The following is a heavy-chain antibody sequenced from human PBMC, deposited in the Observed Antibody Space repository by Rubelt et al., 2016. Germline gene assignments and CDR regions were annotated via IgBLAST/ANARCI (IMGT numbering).Heavy chain of an antibody. J-gene: IGHJ4*02. CDR2: ISGSGGST. CDR1: GFTFSSYA. D-gene: IGHD1-26*01. CDR3: AKVGGGRVGAFDY. V-gene: IGHV3-23*01. Sequence: EVQLLESGGGSVQPGGSLRLSCAASGFTFSSYAMSWVRQAPGKGLEWVSAISGSGGSTYYADSVKGRFTISSDNSKNTLYLQRNSLRAEDTAVYYCAKVGGGRVGAFDYWGQGTLVTVSS.